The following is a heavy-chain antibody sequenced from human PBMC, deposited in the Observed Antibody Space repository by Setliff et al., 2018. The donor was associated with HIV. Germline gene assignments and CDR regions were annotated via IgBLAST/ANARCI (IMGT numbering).Heavy chain of an antibody. CDR2: LDTRGRA. Sequence: SETLSLTCTVSGGSISEYYWSWIRQPPGKGLEWIGYLDTRGRAIYNPSLESRVAIWMDTSKNQFSLRLTSVAAADTAVYYCARAAYSGTYLWEPASDLWGPGTLVTVSS. CDR1: GGSISEYY. J-gene: IGHJ2*01. D-gene: IGHD1-26*01. CDR3: ARAAYSGTYLWEPASDL. V-gene: IGHV4-4*08.